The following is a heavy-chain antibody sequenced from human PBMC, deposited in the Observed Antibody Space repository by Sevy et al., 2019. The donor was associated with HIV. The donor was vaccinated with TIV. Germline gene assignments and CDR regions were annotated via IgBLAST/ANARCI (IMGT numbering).Heavy chain of an antibody. CDR2: ISYDGSNK. V-gene: IGHV3-30-3*01. CDR1: GFTFSSYA. J-gene: IGHJ4*02. CDR3: ARIGTGHTYGFPPWY. D-gene: IGHD5-18*01. Sequence: GGSLRLSCAASGFTFSSYAMHWVRQAPGKGLEWVAVISYDGSNKYYAESVKGRLTISSDNSKDTLYLQMISLRAEDTAVYYCARIGTGHTYGFPPWYWGQGTLVTVSS.